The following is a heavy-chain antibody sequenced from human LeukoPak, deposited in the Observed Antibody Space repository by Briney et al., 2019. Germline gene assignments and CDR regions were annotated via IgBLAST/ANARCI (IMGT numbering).Heavy chain of an antibody. CDR2: IYPGDSDT. CDR3: ARRSGGDSSRKFDY. V-gene: IGHV5-51*01. Sequence: GESLKISCKGSGYSFTNYWIAWVRQMPGKGLEWMGIIYPGDSDTRYSPSFQGQVTISADKSISTACLQWGSLKASDTAMYYCARRSGGDSSRKFDYWGQGSLVTVSS. J-gene: IGHJ4*02. D-gene: IGHD2-21*02. CDR1: GYSFTNYW.